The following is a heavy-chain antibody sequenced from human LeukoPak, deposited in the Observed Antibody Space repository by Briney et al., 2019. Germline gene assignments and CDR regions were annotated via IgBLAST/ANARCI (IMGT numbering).Heavy chain of an antibody. CDR3: ARQGIYDFWSGYPGPHDY. CDR1: GFTFSSYW. Sequence: PGGSLRLSCAASGFTFSSYWMSWVRQAPGKGLEWVANIKQDGSEKYYVDSVKGRFTISRDNAKNSLYLQMNSLRAEDTAVYYCARQGIYDFWSGYPGPHDYWGQGTLVTVSS. D-gene: IGHD3-3*01. J-gene: IGHJ4*02. V-gene: IGHV3-7*01. CDR2: IKQDGSEK.